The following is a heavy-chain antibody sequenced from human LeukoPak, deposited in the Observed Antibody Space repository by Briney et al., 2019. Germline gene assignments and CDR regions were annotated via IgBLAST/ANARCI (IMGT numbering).Heavy chain of an antibody. J-gene: IGHJ4*02. D-gene: IGHD3-10*01. Sequence: GGSLRLSCAASGFTFSNAWMSWVRQAPGKGLEWVGRIKSKTDGGTTDYAAPVKGRFTISRDDSKNTLYLQMNSLKTEDTAVYYCTTQGSKGRWFGESKIDYWGQGTLVTVSS. CDR2: IKSKTDGGTT. CDR3: TTQGSKGRWFGESKIDY. CDR1: GFTFSNAW. V-gene: IGHV3-15*01.